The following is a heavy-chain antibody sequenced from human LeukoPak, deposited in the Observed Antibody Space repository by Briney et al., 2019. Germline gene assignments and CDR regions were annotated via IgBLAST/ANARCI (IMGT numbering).Heavy chain of an antibody. CDR1: GGSISSYY. CDR3: ARGRIVGATRLDY. Sequence: SETLSLTCTVSGGSISSYYWSWIRRPPGKGLEWIGYIYYSGSTNYNPSLKSRVTISVDTSKNQISLKLNSVTAADTAVYYCARGRIVGATRLDYWGQGTLVTVSS. CDR2: IYYSGST. D-gene: IGHD1-26*01. J-gene: IGHJ4*02. V-gene: IGHV4-59*12.